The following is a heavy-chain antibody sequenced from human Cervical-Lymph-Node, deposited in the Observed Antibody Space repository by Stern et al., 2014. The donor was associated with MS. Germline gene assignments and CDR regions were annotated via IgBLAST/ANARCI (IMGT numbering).Heavy chain of an antibody. CDR1: GFSLSTSGVG. V-gene: IGHV2-5*02. J-gene: IGHJ3*02. Sequence: QVTLRESGPTLVKPTQTLTLTCTFSGFSLSTSGVGVGWIRQPPGKALEWLALIYWDDDKRYSPSLKSRLTITKDTSKIQVVLTMTNMDPVDTATYYCAHRRKRTGIAAAVRSAFDAFDIWGQGTMVTVSS. D-gene: IGHD6-13*01. CDR2: IYWDDDK. CDR3: AHRRKRTGIAAAVRSAFDAFDI.